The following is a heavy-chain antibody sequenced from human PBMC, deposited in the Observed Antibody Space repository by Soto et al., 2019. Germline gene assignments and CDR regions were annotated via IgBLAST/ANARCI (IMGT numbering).Heavy chain of an antibody. D-gene: IGHD3-9*01. J-gene: IGHJ6*02. CDR2: LNSGGST. Sequence: LSGGSLRLSCAASGFTVRSNFISWVRQAPGKGLEWVSLLNSGGSTEYAASVKGRFTISRDDSKNSLYLQMNSLKTEDTAVYYCTRGLVDSSPPYTYHGMDVWGQGTTVTSP. CDR3: TRGLVDSSPPYTYHGMDV. CDR1: GFTVRSNF. V-gene: IGHV3-66*01.